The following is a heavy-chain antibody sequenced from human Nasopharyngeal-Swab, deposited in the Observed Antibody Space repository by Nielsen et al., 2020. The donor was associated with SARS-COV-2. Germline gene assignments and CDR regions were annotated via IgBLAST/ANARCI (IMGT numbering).Heavy chain of an antibody. CDR2: ISWDSGNI. V-gene: IGHV3-9*01. Sequence: SLKISCAASGFTFDDYAIHWVRQAPGRGLEWVSGISWDSGNIGYADSVKGRFTISRDNAKNSLYLQMNSLRAEDTAVYYCVRDNSGWLNWFHPWGQGTLVTVSS. CDR3: VRDNSGWLNWFHP. D-gene: IGHD6-19*01. CDR1: GFTFDDYA. J-gene: IGHJ5*02.